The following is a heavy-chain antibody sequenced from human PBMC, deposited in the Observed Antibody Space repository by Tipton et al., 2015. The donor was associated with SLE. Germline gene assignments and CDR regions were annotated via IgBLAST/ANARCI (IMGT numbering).Heavy chain of an antibody. CDR3: ARDQLVGATTAANYYYYGMDV. CDR1: GCSISSHY. CDR2: IYYSGST. Sequence: TLSLTCTVSGCSISSHYWSWIRQPPGKGLEWIGYIYYSGSTNYNPSLKSRVTISVDTSKNQFSLKLSSVTAADTAVYYCARDQLVGATTAANYYYYGMDVWGQGTTVTVSS. D-gene: IGHD1-26*01. J-gene: IGHJ6*02. V-gene: IGHV4-59*11.